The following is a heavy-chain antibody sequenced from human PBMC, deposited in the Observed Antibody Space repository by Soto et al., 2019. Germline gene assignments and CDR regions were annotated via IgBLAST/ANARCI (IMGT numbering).Heavy chain of an antibody. Sequence: ASVKVSCKASGYTFTSYGISWVRQAPGQGLEWMGWVNAYNGNTNYAQKFQGRVTMTTDTSTSTAYMELRSLRSDDTAVYYCAREAVSGRTGFDYWAREPWSPSPQ. CDR3: AREAVSGRTGFDY. D-gene: IGHD6-19*01. CDR2: VNAYNGNT. V-gene: IGHV1-18*01. CDR1: GYTFTSYG. J-gene: IGHJ4*02.